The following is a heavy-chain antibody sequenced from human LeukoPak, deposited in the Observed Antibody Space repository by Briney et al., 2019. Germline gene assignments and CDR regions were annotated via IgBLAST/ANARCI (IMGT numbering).Heavy chain of an antibody. J-gene: IGHJ4*02. CDR2: IYTSGST. CDR1: GGSISSGSYY. D-gene: IGHD2-21*01. V-gene: IGHV4-61*02. CDR3: AWPPSY. Sequence: SQTLSLTCTVSGGSISSGSYYWSWIRQPAGKGLEWIGRIYTSGSTNYNPSLKSRVTISVDTSKNQFSLKLSSVTAADTAVYYCAWPPSYWGQGTLVTVSS.